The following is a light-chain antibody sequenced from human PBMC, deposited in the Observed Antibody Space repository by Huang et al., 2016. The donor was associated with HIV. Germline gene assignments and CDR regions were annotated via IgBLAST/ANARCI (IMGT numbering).Light chain of an antibody. CDR3: LQADISPRS. Sequence: DIQMTQSPSSVSASEGDTVTITCRASQDISIWLAWYQQKPREAPTLLIHSASIWVSGDPSRLSGSGSGTNFSLTINGLRPDDFATYYCLQADISPRSFGQGTRLDIQ. CDR1: QDISIW. V-gene: IGKV1-12*01. CDR2: SAS. J-gene: IGKJ5*01.